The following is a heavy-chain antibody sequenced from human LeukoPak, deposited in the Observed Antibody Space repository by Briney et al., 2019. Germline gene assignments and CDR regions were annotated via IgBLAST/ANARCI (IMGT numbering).Heavy chain of an antibody. J-gene: IGHJ4*02. CDR1: GGSISGYY. CDR3: ARGGYRYGYSYFDY. Sequence: SETLSLTCAVSGGSISGYYWSWIRQPPGEGLEWGGYIYYSGSTNYSPSLKSRVTISVDTSKNQFSLKLSSVTAADTAVYYCARGGYRYGYSYFDYWGQGTLVTVSS. D-gene: IGHD5-18*01. V-gene: IGHV4-59*01. CDR2: IYYSGST.